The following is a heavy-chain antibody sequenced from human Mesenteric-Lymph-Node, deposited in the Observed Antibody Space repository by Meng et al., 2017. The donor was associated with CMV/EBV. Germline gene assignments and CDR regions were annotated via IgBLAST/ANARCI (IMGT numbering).Heavy chain of an antibody. Sequence: GYRFTSYWIGWVRQMPGKGLEWMGIIYPGDSDTRYSPSFQGQVTISADKSISTAYLQWSSLKASDTAMYYCARALGYCTSTSCYLDYWGQGILVTVSS. CDR1: GYRFTSYW. J-gene: IGHJ4*02. CDR3: ARALGYCTSTSCYLDY. CDR2: IYPGDSDT. V-gene: IGHV5-51*01. D-gene: IGHD2-2*01.